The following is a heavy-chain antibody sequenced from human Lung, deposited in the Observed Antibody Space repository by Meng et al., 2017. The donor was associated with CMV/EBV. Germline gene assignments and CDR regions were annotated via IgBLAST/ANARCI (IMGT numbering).Heavy chain of an antibody. J-gene: IGHJ4*02. CDR2: IYHSGTT. V-gene: IGHV4-4*02. CDR3: ARKASWLLSLDY. CDR1: GDSISNCNW. Sequence: SETXSLTCAVSGDSISNCNWWTWVRQPPGKGLEWIGEIYHSGTTNYNPSLKSRVTISVNKSKNKFSLMLTSVTVADTAVYYCARKASWLLSLDYWGQGTLVTVSS. D-gene: IGHD3-9*01.